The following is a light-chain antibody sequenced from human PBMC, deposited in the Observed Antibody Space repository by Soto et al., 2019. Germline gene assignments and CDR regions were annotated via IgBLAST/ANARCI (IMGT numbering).Light chain of an antibody. CDR1: QSISNH. J-gene: IGKJ1*01. CDR3: QQSFSPLWT. CDR2: AAS. Sequence: DIQMTQSPSSLSASVGDRVTITCRASQSISNHLNWYQQKPGKAPKLLIYAASSMQSGVPSRFSGSGSETDFTLTISSLQPDDSATSYCQQSFSPLWTFGQGTKVEV. V-gene: IGKV1-39*01.